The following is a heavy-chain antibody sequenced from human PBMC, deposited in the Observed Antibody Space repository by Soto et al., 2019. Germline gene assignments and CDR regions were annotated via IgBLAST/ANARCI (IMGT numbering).Heavy chain of an antibody. CDR2: ISSSSSYI. Sequence: EVQLVESGGGLVKPGGSLRLSCAASGFTFSSYSMNWVRQAPGKGLEWVSSISSSSSYIYYADSVKGRFTISRDNAKNSLYLKMNSLRAEDTAVYYCAREPGTYFDYWGQGTLVTVSS. CDR1: GFTFSSYS. J-gene: IGHJ4*02. V-gene: IGHV3-21*01. CDR3: AREPGTYFDY. D-gene: IGHD1-1*01.